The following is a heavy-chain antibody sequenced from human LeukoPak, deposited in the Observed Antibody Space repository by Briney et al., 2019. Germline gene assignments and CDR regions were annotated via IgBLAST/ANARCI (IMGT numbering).Heavy chain of an antibody. Sequence: GGSLRRSCAASGFTFSNYEMNWVRQAPGKGLEWVSYISSSGTTMYYADSVKGRFTISRDNAKNSLYLQMNSLRAEDTAVYYCARVDRYCSSTSCPPWFDPWGQGTLVTVSS. V-gene: IGHV3-48*03. CDR1: GFTFSNYE. D-gene: IGHD2-2*01. CDR2: ISSSGTTM. J-gene: IGHJ5*02. CDR3: ARVDRYCSSTSCPPWFDP.